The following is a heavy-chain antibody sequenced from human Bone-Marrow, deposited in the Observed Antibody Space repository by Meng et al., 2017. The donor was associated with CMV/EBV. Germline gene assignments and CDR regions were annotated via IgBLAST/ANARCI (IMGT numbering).Heavy chain of an antibody. D-gene: IGHD6-13*01. CDR2: ISSTSSYI. CDR1: GFTFRSYA. J-gene: IGHJ4*02. CDR3: AKVGGYSSMSDY. Sequence: GESLKISCAASGFTFRSYAMNWVRQAPGKGLEWVSFISSTSSYIYYADSVKGRFTVSRDNAKKSLYLQMNSLRAEDTAVYYCAKVGGYSSMSDYWGQGTLVTVSS. V-gene: IGHV3-21*01.